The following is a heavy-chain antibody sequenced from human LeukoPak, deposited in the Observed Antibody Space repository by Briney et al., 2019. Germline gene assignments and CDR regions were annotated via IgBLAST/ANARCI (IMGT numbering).Heavy chain of an antibody. V-gene: IGHV3-48*01. J-gene: IGHJ5*02. D-gene: IGHD3-22*01. CDR3: ARVLHKRSYDSSDYYGS. CDR1: GFTFSSYS. Sequence: PGGSLRLSCAASGFTFSSYSMNWVRQAPGKGLEWISYISSSSSTIYYADSVKGRFTISRDNAKNSLYLQLNSLRAEDTAVYYCARVLHKRSYDSSDYYGSWGQGTLVTVSS. CDR2: ISSSSSTI.